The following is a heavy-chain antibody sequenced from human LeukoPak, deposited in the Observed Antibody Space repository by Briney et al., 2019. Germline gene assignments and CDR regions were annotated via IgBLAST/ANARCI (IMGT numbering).Heavy chain of an antibody. CDR1: GGSFSGYY. J-gene: IGHJ4*02. CDR3: ARGYYYGSGSYHPY. D-gene: IGHD3-10*01. V-gene: IGHV4-34*01. Sequence: PSETLSLTCAVYGGSFSGYYWSWICQRPGKGLEWIGEINHSGSTNYNPSLKSRGTIPVDTSKNQFSLKLSSVTAADTAVYYCARGYYYGSGSYHPYWGQGTLVTVSS. CDR2: INHSGST.